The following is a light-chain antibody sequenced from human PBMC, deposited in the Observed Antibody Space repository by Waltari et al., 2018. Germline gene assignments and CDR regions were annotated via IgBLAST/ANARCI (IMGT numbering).Light chain of an antibody. V-gene: IGKV4-1*01. CDR2: WAS. CDR3: QQYYSTPLT. Sequence: DIVMTQSPDSLAVSLGERATINCKSNQSVLYSSNNKNYLAWYQQKPGQPPKLLIYWASTRESGVPDRFSGSGSGTDFTLTISSLQAEDVAVYYCQQYYSTPLTFGGGTKVEIK. J-gene: IGKJ4*01. CDR1: QSVLYSSNNKNY.